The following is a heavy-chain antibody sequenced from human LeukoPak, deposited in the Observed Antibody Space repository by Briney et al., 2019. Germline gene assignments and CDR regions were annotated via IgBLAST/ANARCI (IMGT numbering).Heavy chain of an antibody. CDR1: GGSISSYY. CDR2: IYYSGST. Sequence: SETLSLTCTVSGGSISSYYWSWIRQPPGKGLEWIGYIYYSGSTNYNPSLKSRVTISVDTSKNQFSLKLSSVTAADTAVYYCARHPRMITFGGVIVTWFDPWGQGTLVTVSS. CDR3: ARHPRMITFGGVIVTWFDP. J-gene: IGHJ5*02. V-gene: IGHV4-59*08. D-gene: IGHD3-16*02.